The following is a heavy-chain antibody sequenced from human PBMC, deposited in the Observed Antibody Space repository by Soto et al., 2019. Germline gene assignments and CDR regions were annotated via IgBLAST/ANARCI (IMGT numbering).Heavy chain of an antibody. CDR3: ARSYNYLSDY. CDR2: INPDDSDT. V-gene: IGHV5-51*03. D-gene: IGHD3-16*01. CDR1: GYSFTRCW. Sequence: EVQLVQSGAEVQKPGESLKIACKGYGYSFTRCWIGWVRQMPGKGLEWMGIINPDDSDTRYSPSFQGQATISVDRSISTAYLQWSSLKAADTAMYYCARSYNYLSDYWGQGTLVTVSS. J-gene: IGHJ4*02.